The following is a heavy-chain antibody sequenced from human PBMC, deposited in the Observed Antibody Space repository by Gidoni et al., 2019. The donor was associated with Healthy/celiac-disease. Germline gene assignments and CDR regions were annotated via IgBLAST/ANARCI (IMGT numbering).Heavy chain of an antibody. CDR3: AKDVSPGGPSPYGMDV. V-gene: IGHV3-9*01. CDR1: GFTFDDEA. Sequence: EVQLVESGGGLVQPGRSLRLSCAGAGFTFDDEAMHWVRQAPGKGLAWGSGSSWDSGSIGYAYSVKGRFTISRDNAKNSLYLQMNSLRAEDTALYYCAKDVSPGGPSPYGMDVWGQGTTVTVSS. J-gene: IGHJ6*02. CDR2: SSWDSGSI. D-gene: IGHD3-16*01.